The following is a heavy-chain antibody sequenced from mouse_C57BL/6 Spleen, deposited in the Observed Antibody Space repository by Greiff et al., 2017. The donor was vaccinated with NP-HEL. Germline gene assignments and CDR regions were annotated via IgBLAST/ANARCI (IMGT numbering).Heavy chain of an antibody. Sequence: VQLQQPGAELVKPGASVKLSCTASGYTFTSYWMHWVKQRPGQGLEWIGMIHPNGGSTNYNEKFKSKATMTVDKSSSTAYMQLSSLTSEDSAVYYCARSDSGAMDYWGQGTSVTVSS. J-gene: IGHJ4*01. V-gene: IGHV1-64*01. D-gene: IGHD1-3*01. CDR2: IHPNGGST. CDR3: ARSDSGAMDY. CDR1: GYTFTSYW.